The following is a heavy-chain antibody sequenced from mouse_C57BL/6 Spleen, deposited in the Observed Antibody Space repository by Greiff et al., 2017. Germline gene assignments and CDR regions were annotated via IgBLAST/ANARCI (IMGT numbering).Heavy chain of an antibody. CDR2: LSSGSSTI. Sequence: EVKLVESGGGLVKPGGSLKLSCAASGFTFRDYGLHWVRQAPEKGLGWVAYLSSGSSTIYYADPVKGRFTISRDNAKTTLFLQMTSLRSEDTAMYYCASPDYYGSSFFAYWGQGTLVTVSA. CDR3: ASPDYYGSSFFAY. V-gene: IGHV5-17*01. J-gene: IGHJ3*01. CDR1: GFTFRDYG. D-gene: IGHD1-1*01.